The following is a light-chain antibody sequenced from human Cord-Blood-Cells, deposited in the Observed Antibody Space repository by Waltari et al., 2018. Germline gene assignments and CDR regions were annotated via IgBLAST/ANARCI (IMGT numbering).Light chain of an antibody. J-gene: IGKJ4*01. CDR3: QQYNSYLT. Sequence: DIQMTQSPSTLSASVGDRVNITCRASQSISSWLAWYQQNPGKAPKLLIYDASSLESGVPSRFSGSGSGTEFTLTISSLQPDDFATYYCQQYNSYLTFGGGTKVEIK. V-gene: IGKV1-5*01. CDR2: DAS. CDR1: QSISSW.